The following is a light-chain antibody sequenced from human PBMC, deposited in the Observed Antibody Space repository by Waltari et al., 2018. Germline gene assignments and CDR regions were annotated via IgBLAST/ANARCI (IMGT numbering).Light chain of an antibody. Sequence: AVQLPQSPSSLSASVGHRVTITCRASPAISSALAWYQQKPGKAPNLLIYDASNLESGVPSRFSGSGSGTHFTLTISSLQPADFATYYCQQLHSYPVTFGGGTKVEIK. CDR3: QQLHSYPVT. J-gene: IGKJ4*01. V-gene: IGKV1-13*02. CDR2: DAS. CDR1: PAISSA.